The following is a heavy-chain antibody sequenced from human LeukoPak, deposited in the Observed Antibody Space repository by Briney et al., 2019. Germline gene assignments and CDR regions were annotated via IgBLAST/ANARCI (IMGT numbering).Heavy chain of an antibody. CDR1: GDSFSNYW. V-gene: IGHV5-51*01. J-gene: IGHJ4*01. Sequence: GESLKISCKGSGDSFSNYWIAWVRQTPGKGLEWMGIIYPGDSDTRYSPSFKGQVTISADRSISTGYLQWSSLKASDTATYYCARAPTSISNPSHFDYWDHGTLVTVSS. CDR2: IYPGDSDT. D-gene: IGHD3-3*02. CDR3: ARAPTSISNPSHFDY.